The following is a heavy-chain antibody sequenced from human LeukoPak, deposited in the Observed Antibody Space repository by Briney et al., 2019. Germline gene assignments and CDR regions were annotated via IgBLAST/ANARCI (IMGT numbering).Heavy chain of an antibody. CDR1: GGSFSGYY. D-gene: IGHD3-10*01. V-gene: IGHV4-34*01. Sequence: PSETLSLTCAVYGGSFSGYYWSWIRQPPGKGLEWIGEINHSGSTNYNPSLKSRVTISVDTSKNQFSLKLSSVTAADTAVYYCARARGPKLNMDVWGKGTTVTVSS. CDR3: ARARGPKLNMDV. CDR2: INHSGST. J-gene: IGHJ6*03.